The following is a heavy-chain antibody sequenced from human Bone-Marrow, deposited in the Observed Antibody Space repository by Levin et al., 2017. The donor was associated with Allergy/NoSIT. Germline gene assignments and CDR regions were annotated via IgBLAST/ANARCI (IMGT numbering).Heavy chain of an antibody. CDR1: GYSISSGYY. J-gene: IGHJ4*02. CDR2: IYHSDST. CDR3: ARAPRYSYGYPDY. Sequence: SETLSLTCTVSGYSISSGYYWGWIRQPPGKGLEWIGSIYHSDSTYYNPSLKSRVTISLDTSKNQFSLKLTSVTAADTAVYHCARAPRYSYGYPDYWGQGTLVTVSS. D-gene: IGHD5-18*01. V-gene: IGHV4-38-2*02.